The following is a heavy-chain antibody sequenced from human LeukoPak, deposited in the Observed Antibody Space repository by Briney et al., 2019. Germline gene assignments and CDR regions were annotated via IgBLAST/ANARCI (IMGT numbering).Heavy chain of an antibody. CDR1: GIXFSRYA. D-gene: IGHD1-26*01. J-gene: IGHJ1*01. CDR2: VSSGVGST. CDR3: ARGTDGTNYRSPEY. V-gene: IGHV3-23*01. Sequence: GGSLRLSCAASGIXFSRYAISWVRQAPGKGLEWVSTVSSGVGSTYYADSVKDRFTISRDNPRNTLYLQMNSLRAEDTAVYYCARGTDGTNYRSPEYWGQGTLVTVSS.